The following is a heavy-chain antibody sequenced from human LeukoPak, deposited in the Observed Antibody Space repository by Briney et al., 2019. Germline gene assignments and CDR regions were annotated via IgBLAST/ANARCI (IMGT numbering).Heavy chain of an antibody. J-gene: IGHJ4*02. Sequence: GGSLRLSCAASGFTFSSYDMHWVRQAPGKGLEWVGRIKSKTDGGTTDYAAPVKGRFTISRDDSKNTLYLQMNSLKTEDTAVYYCTTDHTSPIGGTDYWGQGTLVTVSS. V-gene: IGHV3-15*01. CDR2: IKSKTDGGTT. CDR3: TTDHTSPIGGTDY. CDR1: GFTFSSYD. D-gene: IGHD3-16*01.